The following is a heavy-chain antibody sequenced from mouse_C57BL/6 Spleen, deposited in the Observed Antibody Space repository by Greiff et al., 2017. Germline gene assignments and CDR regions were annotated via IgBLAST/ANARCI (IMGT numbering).Heavy chain of an antibody. CDR2: ILPGSGST. Sequence: QVQLKQSGAELMKPGASVKLSCKATGYTFTGYWIEWVKQRPGHGLEWIGEILPGSGSTNYNEKFKGKATFTADTSSNTAYMQPSSLTTEDSAIYYCAREGYSNYDYAMDYWGQGTSVTVSA. D-gene: IGHD2-5*01. CDR1: GYTFTGYW. CDR3: AREGYSNYDYAMDY. V-gene: IGHV1-9*01. J-gene: IGHJ4*01.